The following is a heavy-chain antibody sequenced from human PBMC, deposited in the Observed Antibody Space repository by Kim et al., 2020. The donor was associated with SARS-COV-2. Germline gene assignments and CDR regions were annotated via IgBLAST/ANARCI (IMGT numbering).Heavy chain of an antibody. D-gene: IGHD3-3*01. CDR1: GGSFSGYY. V-gene: IGHV4-34*01. CDR3: ARGRILEWLLHYYYMDV. Sequence: SETLSLTCAVYGGSFSGYYWSWIRQPPGKGLEWIGEINHSGSTNYNPSLKSRVTISVDTSKNQFSLKLSSVTAADTAVYYCARGRILEWLLHYYYMDVWG. J-gene: IGHJ6*03. CDR2: INHSGST.